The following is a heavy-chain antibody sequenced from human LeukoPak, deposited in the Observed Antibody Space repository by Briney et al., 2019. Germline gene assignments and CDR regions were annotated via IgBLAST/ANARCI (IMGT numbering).Heavy chain of an antibody. Sequence: SETLSLTCTVSGGSISSYYWSWIRQPPGKGLEWIWYIYYSGSTNFNTSLKSRVTVSIDSSKNHFSLHLTSVTSADTAVYYCARQSSSELLRDWYFDLWGRGTLVTVSS. J-gene: IGHJ2*01. CDR2: IYYSGST. D-gene: IGHD1-26*01. CDR3: ARQSSSELLRDWYFDL. CDR1: GGSISSYY. V-gene: IGHV4-59*01.